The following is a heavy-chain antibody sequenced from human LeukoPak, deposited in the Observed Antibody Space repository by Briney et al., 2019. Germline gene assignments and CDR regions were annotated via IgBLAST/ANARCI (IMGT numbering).Heavy chain of an antibody. CDR1: GGSISSGSYY. D-gene: IGHD5/OR15-5a*01. J-gene: IGHJ6*03. V-gene: IGHV4-61*10. CDR3: ASSTNYYYYYYMDV. CDR2: IYYSGST. Sequence: PSETLSLTCTVSGGSISSGSYYWSWIRQPAGKGLEWIGYIYYSGSTNYNPSLKSRVTISVDTSKNQFSLKLSSVTAADTAVYYCASSTNYYYYYYMDVWGKGTTVTISS.